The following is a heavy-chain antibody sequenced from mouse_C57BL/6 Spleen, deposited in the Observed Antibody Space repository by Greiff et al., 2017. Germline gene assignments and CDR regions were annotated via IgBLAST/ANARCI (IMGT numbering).Heavy chain of an antibody. CDR3: ASDDGTTWGAMDY. CDR2: ISYDGSN. CDR1: GYSITSGYY. Sequence: VQLQQSGPGLVKPSQSLSFTCSVTGYSITSGYYWNWIRQFPGNKLEWMGYISYDGSNNYNPSLKNLISITRDTSKNQFFLKLNSVTTEDTATYYCASDDGTTWGAMDYWGQGTSVTVSS. V-gene: IGHV3-6*01. D-gene: IGHD1-1*01. J-gene: IGHJ4*01.